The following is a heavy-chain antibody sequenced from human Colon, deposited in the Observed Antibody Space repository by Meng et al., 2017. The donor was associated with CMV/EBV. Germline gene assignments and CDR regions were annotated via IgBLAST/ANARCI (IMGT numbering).Heavy chain of an antibody. CDR3: SRSGSFYYGLDV. CDR1: GFTFSTYW. J-gene: IGHJ6*02. D-gene: IGHD1-26*01. CDR2: INSDGTSK. V-gene: IGHV3-74*01. Sequence: GESLKISCGASGFTFSTYWMHWVRQVPGKGLVWVSRINSDGTSKSYAESVKGRFSISRDNAKNTLFLQMNSLRAEDTAVYYCSRSGSFYYGLDVWGQGTTVTVSS.